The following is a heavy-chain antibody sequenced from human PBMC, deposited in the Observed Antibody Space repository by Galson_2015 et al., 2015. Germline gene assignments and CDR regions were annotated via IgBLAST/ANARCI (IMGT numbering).Heavy chain of an antibody. CDR1: GFTFSSYA. CDR2: ITASGGSP. Sequence: SLRLSCAASGFTFSSYAMSWVRPAPGKGLAWVSLITASGGSPYYADSVKRRFTISRDNSKNTLYLQMNSLRAEDTAMYYCAKGVGIDFYYANDYWGQGTLVTVSS. D-gene: IGHD3-22*01. J-gene: IGHJ4*02. V-gene: IGHV3-23*01. CDR3: AKGVGIDFYYANDY.